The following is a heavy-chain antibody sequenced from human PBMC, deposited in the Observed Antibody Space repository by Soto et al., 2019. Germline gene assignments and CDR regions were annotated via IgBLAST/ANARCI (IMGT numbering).Heavy chain of an antibody. V-gene: IGHV3-11*01. D-gene: IGHD1-26*01. CDR2: ISSRGSTI. CDR1: GFTFSDYY. CDR3: ARVGTHDAFDI. J-gene: IGHJ3*02. Sequence: PGGSLRLSCAAAGFTFSDYYMSWIRQAPGKGLEWVSYISSRGSTIYYADAVKGRFTISRDNAKNSLYLQMNSLRAEDTAVYSCARVGTHDAFDIWGQGTMVTVSS.